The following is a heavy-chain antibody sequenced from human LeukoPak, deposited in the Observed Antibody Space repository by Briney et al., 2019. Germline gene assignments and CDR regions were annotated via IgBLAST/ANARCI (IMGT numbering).Heavy chain of an antibody. V-gene: IGHV4-4*02. Sequence: KTSETLSLTCAVSGGSISSSNWWSWVRQPPGKGLEWIGEIYHSGSTNYNPSLKSRVTISVDTSKNQFSLKLSSVTAADTAVYYCARWPLWYSSSSGNWFDPWGQGTLVTVSS. D-gene: IGHD6-13*01. CDR2: IYHSGST. CDR1: GGSISSSNW. CDR3: ARWPLWYSSSSGNWFDP. J-gene: IGHJ5*02.